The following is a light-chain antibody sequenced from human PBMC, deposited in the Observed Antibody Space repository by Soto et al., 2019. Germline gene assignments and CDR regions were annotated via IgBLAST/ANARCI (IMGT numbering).Light chain of an antibody. V-gene: IGKV3-20*01. CDR1: QSVGGNY. Sequence: EIVLTQSPGTLSLFPGERATLSCRASQSVGGNYLAWFQQKPGQAPRLLVYGASNRAAGIPDRFSGGGSGTDFTLTISRLEPEDFAVYYCQHYGSSPWTFGQGTEVEVK. J-gene: IGKJ1*01. CDR3: QHYGSSPWT. CDR2: GAS.